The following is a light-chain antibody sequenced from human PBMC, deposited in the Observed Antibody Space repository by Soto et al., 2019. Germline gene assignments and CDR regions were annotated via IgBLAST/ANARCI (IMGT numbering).Light chain of an antibody. CDR2: GNS. CDR3: SSYTSSSTRNWV. CDR1: SSNIGAGYD. J-gene: IGLJ3*02. V-gene: IGLV1-40*01. Sequence: QSVLTQPPSVSGAPGQRATISCTGSSSNIGAGYDVHWYQQLPGTAPKLLIYGNSNRPSGVPDRFSGSKSGTSASLAITGLQAEDEADYYCSSYTSSSTRNWVFGGGTKVTVL.